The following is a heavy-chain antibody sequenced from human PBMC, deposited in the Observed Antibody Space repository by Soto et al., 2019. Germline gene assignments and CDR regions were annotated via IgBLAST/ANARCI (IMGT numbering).Heavy chain of an antibody. V-gene: IGHV6-1*01. CDR2: TYYRSKWYN. Sequence: SQTLSLTCAISGDSVSSNSAAWNWIRQSPSRGLEWLGRTYYRSKWYNDYAVSVKSRITISPDTSKNQFSLQLNSVTPEDTAVYYCAREYVKYYDSGGAFDIWGQGTMVTVSS. J-gene: IGHJ3*02. CDR1: GDSVSSNSAA. CDR3: AREYVKYYDSGGAFDI. D-gene: IGHD3-10*01.